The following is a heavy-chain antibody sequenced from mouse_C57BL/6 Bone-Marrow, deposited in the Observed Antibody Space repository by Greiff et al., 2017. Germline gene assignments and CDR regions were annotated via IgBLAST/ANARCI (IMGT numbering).Heavy chain of an antibody. CDR3: ARGDYDVGGDYYAMDY. D-gene: IGHD2-4*01. J-gene: IGHJ4*01. V-gene: IGHV1-64*01. CDR2: IHPNSGST. CDR1: GYTFTSYW. Sequence: QVQLQQPGAELVKPGASVKLSCKASGYTFTSYWMHWVKQRPGQGLEWIGMIHPNSGSTNYNEKFKSKATLTVDKSSSTAYMQLSSLTSEDSAVYYCARGDYDVGGDYYAMDYWGQGTSVTVSS.